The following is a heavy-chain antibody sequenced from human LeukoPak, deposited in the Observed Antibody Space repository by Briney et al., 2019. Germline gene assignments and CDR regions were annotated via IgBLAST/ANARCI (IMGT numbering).Heavy chain of an antibody. V-gene: IGHV4-39*01. D-gene: IGHD6-19*01. J-gene: IGHJ5*02. CDR3: ARGLYSSGWLAP. CDR2: IYYSGST. CDR1: GGSISSSSYY. Sequence: SETLSLTCTVSGGSISSSSYYWGWIRQPPGKGLEWIGSIYYSGSTYYNPSLKSRVTISVDTSKNQFSLKLSSVTAADTAVYYCARGLYSSGWLAPWGQGTLVTVSS.